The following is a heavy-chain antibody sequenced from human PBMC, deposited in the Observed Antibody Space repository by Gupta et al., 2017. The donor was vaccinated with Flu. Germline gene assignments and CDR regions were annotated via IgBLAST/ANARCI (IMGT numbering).Heavy chain of an antibody. CDR1: GGTFSSYA. J-gene: IGHJ4*02. V-gene: IGHV1-69*06. CDR3: ARVGGGIVGATYYFDY. Sequence: QVQLVQSGAEVKKPGSSVKVSCKASGGTFSSYAISWVRQAPGQGLEWMGGIIPIFGTANYAQKFQGRVTITADKSTSTAYMELSSLRSEDTAVYYCARVGGGIVGATYYFDYWGQGTLVTVSS. D-gene: IGHD1-26*01. CDR2: IIPIFGTA.